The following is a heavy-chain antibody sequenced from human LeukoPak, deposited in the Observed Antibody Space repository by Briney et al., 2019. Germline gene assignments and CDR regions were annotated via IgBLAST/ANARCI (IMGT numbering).Heavy chain of an antibody. D-gene: IGHD2-2*01. V-gene: IGHV4-59*01. Sequence: LETLSPTCTVSGGSISNYYWSWIRQPPGKGLEWIGYIYYSGSTNYNPSLKSRVTISVDTSKNQFSLKLSSVTAADTAVYYCARVEGVPAAMRNYYYYYGMDVWGQGTTVTVSS. CDR3: ARVEGVPAAMRNYYYYYGMDV. CDR2: IYYSGST. J-gene: IGHJ6*02. CDR1: GGSISNYY.